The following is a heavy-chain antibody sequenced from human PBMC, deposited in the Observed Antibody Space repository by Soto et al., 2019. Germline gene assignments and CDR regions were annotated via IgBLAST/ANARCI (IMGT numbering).Heavy chain of an antibody. V-gene: IGHV3-21*01. D-gene: IGHD3-10*01. Sequence: PGGSLRLSCAASGFTFSSYSMNWVRQAPGKGLEWVSSISSSSSYIYYADSVKGRFTISRDNAKNSLYLQMNSLRAEDTAVYYCARARLNYYGLLGYWGQGTLVTVSS. CDR3: ARARLNYYGLLGY. CDR1: GFTFSSYS. CDR2: ISSSSSYI. J-gene: IGHJ4*02.